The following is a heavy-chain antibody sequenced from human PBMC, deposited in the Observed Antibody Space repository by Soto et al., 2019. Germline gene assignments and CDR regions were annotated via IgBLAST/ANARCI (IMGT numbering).Heavy chain of an antibody. Sequence: QVQLQQWGAGPLRPLETLSLTCGVSGGSFSGYYWAWIRQSPGKGLEWIGDINDRGSINYNPSLKSRVSISFDTSKTHYSLNLRSVTAADTAVYYCARESHDILTGPPWVWYFDLWGRGTLVTVSS. CDR2: INDRGSI. CDR3: ARESHDILTGPPWVWYFDL. CDR1: GGSFSGYY. J-gene: IGHJ2*01. D-gene: IGHD3-9*01. V-gene: IGHV4-34*01.